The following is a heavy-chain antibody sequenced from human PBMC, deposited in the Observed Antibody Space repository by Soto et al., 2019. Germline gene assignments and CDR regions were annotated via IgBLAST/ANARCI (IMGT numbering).Heavy chain of an antibody. CDR2: IGTAGDT. Sequence: EVQLVESGGGLVQPGGSLRLSCAASGFTFSNYDMHWVRQAIGKGLEWVSGIGTAGDTYYADSVKGRFTISRDNSNSALYVQMNSLTGEDTAVYYCARTRSAWSDFHYYSLDVWGQGTTVTVSS. CDR3: ARTRSAWSDFHYYSLDV. V-gene: IGHV3-13*01. J-gene: IGHJ6*02. D-gene: IGHD1-26*01. CDR1: GFTFSNYD.